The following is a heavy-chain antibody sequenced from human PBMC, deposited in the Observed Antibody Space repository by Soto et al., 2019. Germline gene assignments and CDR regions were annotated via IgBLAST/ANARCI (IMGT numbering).Heavy chain of an antibody. Sequence: QVQLVESGGGVVQPGRSLRLSCAASGFTFSSYGMHWVRQAPGKGLERVAVIWYDGSNEYYADSVKGRFTISRDNSKNTLYLHMNSLRAEDTSVYYCARDSYYGPGRGGMDVWGQGTTVTVSS. V-gene: IGHV3-33*01. J-gene: IGHJ6*02. CDR2: IWYDGSNE. CDR3: ARDSYYGPGRGGMDV. D-gene: IGHD3-10*01. CDR1: GFTFSSYG.